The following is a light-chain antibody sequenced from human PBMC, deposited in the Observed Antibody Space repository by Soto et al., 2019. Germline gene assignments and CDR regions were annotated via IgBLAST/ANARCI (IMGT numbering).Light chain of an antibody. J-gene: IGKJ1*01. V-gene: IGKV3-20*01. CDR3: QQYDSSVT. CDR1: QSVSSSS. Sequence: EIVLTQSPGTLSLSAGERATLSCMASQSVSSSSLAWYQQKPGQAPRLLIYGASSRATGIPDRFSGSGSGTDFTLTISRVEPEDFAVYYCQQYDSSVTFGQGTKVHIK. CDR2: GAS.